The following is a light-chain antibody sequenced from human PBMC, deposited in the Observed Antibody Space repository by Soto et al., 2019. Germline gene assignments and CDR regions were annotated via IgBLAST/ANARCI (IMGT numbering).Light chain of an antibody. CDR2: DAS. Sequence: EIVLTQSPATLSLSPGERATLSCRASQSVSSYLAWYQQKPGQAPRLLIYDASNMATGIPARFSGSGSGTDFTLTISSLEPEDFAVYYCQQRSNWPGTFGKGTKV. CDR1: QSVSSY. J-gene: IGKJ1*01. CDR3: QQRSNWPGT. V-gene: IGKV3-11*01.